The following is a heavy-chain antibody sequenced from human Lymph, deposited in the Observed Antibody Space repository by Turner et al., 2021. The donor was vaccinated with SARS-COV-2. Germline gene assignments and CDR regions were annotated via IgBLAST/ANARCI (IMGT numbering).Heavy chain of an antibody. CDR2: FDPEDGET. CDR1: GYTLTELS. Sequence: QVQLVQSGAEVKKPGASMKVSCKVSGYTLTELSMHWVRPAPGKGLEWVGGFDPEDGETIYAQKFQGRVTMTEDTSTDTAYMELSSLRSEDTAVYYCATVLCSGGSCYYYGMDVWGQGTTVTVSS. D-gene: IGHD2-15*01. J-gene: IGHJ6*02. V-gene: IGHV1-24*01. CDR3: ATVLCSGGSCYYYGMDV.